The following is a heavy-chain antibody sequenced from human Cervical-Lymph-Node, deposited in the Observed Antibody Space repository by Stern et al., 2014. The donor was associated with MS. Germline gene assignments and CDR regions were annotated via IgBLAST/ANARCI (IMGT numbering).Heavy chain of an antibody. V-gene: IGHV4-39*01. CDR3: ARQELSTVGFPGLFDS. D-gene: IGHD5/OR15-5a*01. J-gene: IGHJ4*02. CDR2: LHYTGTT. Sequence: QLQLQESGPGLVQPSETLSLTCTVSGGSIRNNRYFWGCVRQPPGKGLEWIGSLHYTGTTSYNPSLKSRVTMSADTSKTQFSLRLSSVTAADTAVYFCARQELSTVGFPGLFDSWGQGTLVTVSS. CDR1: GGSIRNNRYF.